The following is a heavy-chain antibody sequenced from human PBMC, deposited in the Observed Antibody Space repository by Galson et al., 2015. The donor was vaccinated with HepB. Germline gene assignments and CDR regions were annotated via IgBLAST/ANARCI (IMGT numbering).Heavy chain of an antibody. CDR1: GFTFSSYA. Sequence: SLRLSCAASGFTFSSYAMSWVRQAPGKGLEWVSAISGSGGSTYYADSVKGRFTISRDNSKNTLYLQMNSLRAEDTAVYYCAKGGNTMIVVVNYYYGMDVWGQGTTVTVSS. V-gene: IGHV3-23*01. CDR3: AKGGNTMIVVVNYYYGMDV. D-gene: IGHD3-22*01. J-gene: IGHJ6*02. CDR2: ISGSGGST.